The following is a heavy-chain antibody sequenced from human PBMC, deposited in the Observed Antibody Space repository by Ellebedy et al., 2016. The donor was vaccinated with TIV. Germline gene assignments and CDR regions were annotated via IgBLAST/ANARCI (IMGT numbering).Heavy chain of an antibody. J-gene: IGHJ5*02. CDR3: VLVASGTYWFDP. Sequence: AASVNVSCKASGSTFSGYYLHWVRQPPGHGLESMGWMNPKSGTTKSAQKFQDWVTMTRDTSISTAYMELNRLTSDATALYYCVLVASGTYWFDPWGQGTLVTVSS. V-gene: IGHV1-2*04. CDR1: GSTFSGYY. CDR2: MNPKSGTT. D-gene: IGHD6-13*01.